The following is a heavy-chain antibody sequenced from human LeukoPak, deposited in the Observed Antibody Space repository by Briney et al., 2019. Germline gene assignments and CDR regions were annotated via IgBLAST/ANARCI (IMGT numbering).Heavy chain of an antibody. CDR2: IYYSGST. Sequence: SETLSLTCTVSGGSIRSGDFYWSWIRQPPGKGLEWIGYIYYSGSTNYNPSLKSRVTISKDTSKNQFSLQLNSVTPEDTAVYYCARDGGEAADGLDYWGQGTLVTVSS. V-gene: IGHV4-30-4*01. CDR1: GGSIRSGDFY. J-gene: IGHJ4*02. D-gene: IGHD3-16*01. CDR3: ARDGGEAADGLDY.